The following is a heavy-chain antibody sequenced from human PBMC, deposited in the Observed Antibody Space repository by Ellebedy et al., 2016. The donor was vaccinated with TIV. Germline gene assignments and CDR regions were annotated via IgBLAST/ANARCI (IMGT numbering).Heavy chain of an antibody. CDR1: GFAFTTFT. CDR2: ISYDGRNK. Sequence: PGGSLRLSCAASGFAFTTFTMHWVRQAPGKGLEWVAVISYDGRNKYHADSVKGRFTISRDNSKNTLSLQMNSLGADDTAVYYCARGGYGSGSYFYHFYGMDVWGQGTTVTVSS. CDR3: ARGGYGSGSYFYHFYGMDV. J-gene: IGHJ6*02. D-gene: IGHD3-10*01. V-gene: IGHV3-30*01.